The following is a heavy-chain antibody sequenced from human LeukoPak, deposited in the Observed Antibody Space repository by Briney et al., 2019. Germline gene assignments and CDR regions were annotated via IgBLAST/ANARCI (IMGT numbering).Heavy chain of an antibody. D-gene: IGHD6-13*01. CDR3: ARAAAYYYGMDV. CDR2: ISSSGSTI. CDR1: EFTFSSYE. Sequence: PGGSLRLSCAASEFTFSSYEMNWVRQAPGKGLEWVSYISSSGSTIYYADSVKGRFTISRDNAKNSLYLQMNSLRAEDTAVYYCARAAAYYYGMDVWGQGTTVTVSS. V-gene: IGHV3-48*03. J-gene: IGHJ6*02.